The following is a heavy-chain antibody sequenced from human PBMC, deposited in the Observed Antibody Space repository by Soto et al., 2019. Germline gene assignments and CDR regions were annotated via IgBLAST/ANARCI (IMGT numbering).Heavy chain of an antibody. D-gene: IGHD3-22*01. J-gene: IGHJ4*02. V-gene: IGHV1-18*01. CDR3: ARDDGYYDSSGYPSGIDY. CDR2: ISAYNGDT. Sequence: ASVKVSCKASGYTFSSYGISWVRQAPGQGLEWMGWISAYNGDTNYAQKVQGRVTMTTDTSTSTAYMELRSLRSDDTAVYYCARDDGYYDSSGYPSGIDYWGKGTLVTVSS. CDR1: GYTFSSYG.